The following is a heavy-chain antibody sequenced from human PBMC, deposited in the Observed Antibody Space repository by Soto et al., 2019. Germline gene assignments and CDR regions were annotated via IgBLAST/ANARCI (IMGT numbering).Heavy chain of an antibody. CDR1: GYTFTSYA. Sequence: GASVKVSCKASGYTFTSYAMHWVRQAPGQRLEWMGWINAGNGNTKYSQKFQGRVTITRDTSASTAYMELSSLRSEDTAVYYCARDQDGTIFRNYYYGLDVWGQGTTVTVSS. D-gene: IGHD3-3*01. CDR2: INAGNGNT. CDR3: ARDQDGTIFRNYYYGLDV. V-gene: IGHV1-3*01. J-gene: IGHJ6*02.